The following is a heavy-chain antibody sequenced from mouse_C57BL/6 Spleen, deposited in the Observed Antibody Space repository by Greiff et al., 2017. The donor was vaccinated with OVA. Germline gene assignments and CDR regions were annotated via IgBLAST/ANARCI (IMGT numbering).Heavy chain of an antibody. CDR3: ASHRLSGSSYWYFDV. V-gene: IGHV1-64*01. CDR2: IHPNSGST. J-gene: IGHJ1*03. D-gene: IGHD1-1*01. CDR1: GYTFTSYW. Sequence: QVQLQQPGAELVKPGASVKLSCKASGYTFTSYWMHWVKQRPGQGLEWIGMIHPNSGSTNYNEKFKSKATLTVDKSSSTAYMQLSSLTSEDSAVYYCASHRLSGSSYWYFDVWGTGTTVTVSS.